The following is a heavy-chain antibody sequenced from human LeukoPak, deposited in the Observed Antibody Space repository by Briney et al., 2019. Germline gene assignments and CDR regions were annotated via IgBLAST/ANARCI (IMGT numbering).Heavy chain of an antibody. J-gene: IGHJ4*02. D-gene: IGHD6-13*01. CDR1: GFTFIRYS. CDR2: ISSSSNYI. Sequence: GGSLRLSCAASGFTFIRYSMNWVRQAPGKGLEWVSSISSSSNYIYYADSVKGRFTVSRDNSKNTLYLQMNSLRAEDTAVYYCVRGAYSSSWLNFDYWGQGTLVTVSS. CDR3: VRGAYSSSWLNFDY. V-gene: IGHV3-21*01.